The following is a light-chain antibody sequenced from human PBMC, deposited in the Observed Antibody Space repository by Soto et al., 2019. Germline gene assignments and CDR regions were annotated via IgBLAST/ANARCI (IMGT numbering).Light chain of an antibody. CDR1: QTISTY. CDR3: QQSFSTPRT. Sequence: DIQMTQSPSPLSASVGDRVTITCRASQTISTYLNWYQQKPGKAPKLLIYGASSLQSGVPSRFSGSGSGTDFTLTISSLQPEDFGTYHCQQSFSTPRTFGQGTKVEIK. CDR2: GAS. V-gene: IGKV1-39*01. J-gene: IGKJ1*01.